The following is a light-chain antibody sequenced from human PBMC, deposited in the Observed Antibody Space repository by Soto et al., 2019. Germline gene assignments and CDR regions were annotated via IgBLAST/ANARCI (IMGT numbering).Light chain of an antibody. CDR1: QTVLNDY. J-gene: IGKJ1*01. CDR3: QQYGSSPTT. V-gene: IGKV3-20*01. Sequence: DIVLTQSPGTLSLSPGERATLSCRASQTVLNDYLTWYQQKPGQAPRRLIFGASFRATGIPDRLSGSGSGTDFTLTISRLEPEDFAVYYCQQYGSSPTTFGQGTKVDIK. CDR2: GAS.